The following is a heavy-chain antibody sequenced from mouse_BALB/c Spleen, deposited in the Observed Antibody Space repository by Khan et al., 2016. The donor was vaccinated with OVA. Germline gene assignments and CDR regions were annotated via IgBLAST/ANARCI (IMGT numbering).Heavy chain of an antibody. V-gene: IGHV1S136*01. CDR3: APVGNYYVSFAY. CDR2: IYPFNGDT. CDR1: GYTFTSYV. J-gene: IGHJ3*01. Sequence: IQLVQSGPELVKPGASVKMSCKASGYTFTSYVMHWVKQKPGQGLEWIGYIYPFNGDTLYNEKFKDKATLTSDISSSTAYMELSSLTSEDSAVYFCAPVGNYYVSFAYGGQGTLVTVSA. D-gene: IGHD1-1*01.